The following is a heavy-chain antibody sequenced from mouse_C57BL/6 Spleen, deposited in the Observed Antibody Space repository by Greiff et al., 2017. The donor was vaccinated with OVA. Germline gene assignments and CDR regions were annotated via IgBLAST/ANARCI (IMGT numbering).Heavy chain of an antibody. V-gene: IGHV5-6*02. D-gene: IGHD1-1*01. J-gene: IGHJ2*01. CDR3: ARHAHSPTVPYYFDY. CDR2: ISSGGSYT. Sequence: DVMLVESGGDLVKPGGSLKLSCAASGFTFSSYGMSWVRQTPDKRLEWVATISSGGSYTYYPDSVKGRFTISRDNAKNTLYLQMSSLKSEDTAMYYCARHAHSPTVPYYFDYWGQGTTLTVSS. CDR1: GFTFSSYG.